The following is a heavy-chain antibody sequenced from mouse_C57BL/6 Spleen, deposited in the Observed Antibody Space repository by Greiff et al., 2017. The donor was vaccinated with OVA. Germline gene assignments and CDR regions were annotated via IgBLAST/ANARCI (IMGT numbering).Heavy chain of an antibody. CDR3: ARSLLRPWYFDV. J-gene: IGHJ1*03. Sequence: QVQLQQPGAELVRPGSSVKLSCKASGYTFTSYWMHWVKQRPIQGLEWIGNIDPSDSETHYNQKFKDKATLTVDKSSSTAYMQLSSLTSEDSAVYYCARSLLRPWYFDVWGTGTTVTVSS. CDR2: IDPSDSET. CDR1: GYTFTSYW. D-gene: IGHD1-2*01. V-gene: IGHV1-52*01.